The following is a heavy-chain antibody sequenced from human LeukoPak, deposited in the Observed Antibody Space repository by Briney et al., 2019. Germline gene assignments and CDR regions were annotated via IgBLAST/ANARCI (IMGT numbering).Heavy chain of an antibody. V-gene: IGHV3-74*01. CDR1: GFTFSSNW. Sequence: GGSLRLSCAASGFTFSSNWMHWVRQAPGKGLVWVSQINSDGSSTNYADSVRGRFTISRDNAKNTLYLQMNSLRGEDTAVYYCARTEYCSPTSCKYASFWGQGTMVTVS. CDR3: ARTEYCSPTSCKYASF. D-gene: IGHD2-2*01. J-gene: IGHJ3*01. CDR2: INSDGSST.